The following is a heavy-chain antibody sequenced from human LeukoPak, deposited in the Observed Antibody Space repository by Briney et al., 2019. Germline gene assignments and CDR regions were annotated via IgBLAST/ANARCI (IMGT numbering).Heavy chain of an antibody. Sequence: GGSLRLSRAASGFTFSSYSMNWARQAPGKGLEWVSSISSSSSYIYYADSVKGRFTISRDNAKNSLYLQMNSLRAEDTAVYYCARFGIVPGFRDGYNLDFDYWGQGTLVTVSS. CDR2: ISSSSSYI. V-gene: IGHV3-21*01. CDR1: GFTFSSYS. D-gene: IGHD5-24*01. J-gene: IGHJ4*02. CDR3: ARFGIVPGFRDGYNLDFDY.